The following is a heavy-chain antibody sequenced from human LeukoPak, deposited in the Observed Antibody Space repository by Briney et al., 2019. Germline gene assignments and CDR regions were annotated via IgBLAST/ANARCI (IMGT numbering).Heavy chain of an antibody. CDR2: INQDGTEK. V-gene: IGHV3-7*01. Sequence: GGSLRLSCAASGFTFTTYWTSWVRQAPGKGLGWVASINQDGTEKYYVDSVKGRFTISRDYAKKSLFLQMNSLRVEDTAVYFCAKVAKYYYGPETYYFFEQWGQGTPVTAAS. CDR3: AKVAKYYYGPETYYFFEQ. CDR1: GFTFTTYW. J-gene: IGHJ4*02. D-gene: IGHD3-10*01.